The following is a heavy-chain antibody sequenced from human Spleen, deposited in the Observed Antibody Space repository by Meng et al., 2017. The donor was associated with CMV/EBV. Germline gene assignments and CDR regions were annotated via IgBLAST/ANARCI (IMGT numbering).Heavy chain of an antibody. Sequence: GGSLRLSCAASGFTFSSYSMNWVRQAPGKGLEWVSSISSSSSYIYYGDSVKGRFTISRDNAENSLYLQMSSLRAEDTAVYYCARAQVYYFDSWGQGTLVTVSS. D-gene: IGHD2-8*01. V-gene: IGHV3-21*01. CDR2: ISSSSSYI. J-gene: IGHJ4*02. CDR3: ARAQVYYFDS. CDR1: GFTFSSYS.